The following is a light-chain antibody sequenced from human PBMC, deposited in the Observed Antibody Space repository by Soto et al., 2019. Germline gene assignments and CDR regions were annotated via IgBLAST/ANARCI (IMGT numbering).Light chain of an antibody. V-gene: IGKV3-15*01. J-gene: IGKJ1*01. CDR2: GAS. CDR1: QSVSSN. Sequence: EIVMAQSPATLSVSPGERATLSCRASQSVSSNLGWYQHTPGQAPRLLIYGASTTATGIPARFSGSGSGTEFTLTIRSIRAEDFAVYFCQQYTFRCTFGQVTKVEMK. CDR3: QQYTFRCT.